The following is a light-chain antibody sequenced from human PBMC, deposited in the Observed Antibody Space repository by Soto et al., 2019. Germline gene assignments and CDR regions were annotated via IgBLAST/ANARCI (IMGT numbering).Light chain of an antibody. CDR1: SRDVGGYNY. J-gene: IGLJ3*02. CDR3: SSYAGSNNLV. CDR2: EVS. V-gene: IGLV2-8*01. Sequence: QSVLTQPPSASGSPGQSVTISCTGTSRDVGGYNYVSWYQQHPGKAPQLIISEVSKRPSGVPDRFSGSKSGNTASLSVSGLQADDEADYYCSSYAGSNNLVFGGGTKVTVL.